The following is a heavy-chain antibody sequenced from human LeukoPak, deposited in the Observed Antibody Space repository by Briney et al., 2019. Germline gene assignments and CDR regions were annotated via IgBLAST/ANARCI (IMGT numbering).Heavy chain of an antibody. V-gene: IGHV3-9*01. D-gene: IGHD5-24*01. CDR3: AKDKLGWLQSGFDD. CDR2: ISWNSGRI. CDR1: GFTFGSYT. Sequence: PGGSLRLSCAASGFTFGSYTMSWVRQAPGKGLEWVSGISWNSGRIVYADSVKGRFTISRDNAKNSLYLQMNSLRAEDTALYYCAKDKLGWLQSGFDDWGQGTLVTVSS. J-gene: IGHJ4*02.